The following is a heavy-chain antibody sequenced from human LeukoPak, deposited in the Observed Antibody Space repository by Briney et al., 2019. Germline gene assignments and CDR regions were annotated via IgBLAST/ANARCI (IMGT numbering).Heavy chain of an antibody. CDR3: ATYYYDSSGYYTSYYYYYYMDV. D-gene: IGHD3-22*01. J-gene: IGHJ6*03. Sequence: PSEILSLTCTVSGGSISSSSYYWGWIRQPPGKGLEWIGSIYYSGSTYYNPSLKSRVTISVDTSKNQFSLKLSSVTAADTAVYYCATYYYDSSGYYTSYYYYYYMDVWGKGTTVTVSS. V-gene: IGHV4-39*01. CDR2: IYYSGST. CDR1: GGSISSSSYY.